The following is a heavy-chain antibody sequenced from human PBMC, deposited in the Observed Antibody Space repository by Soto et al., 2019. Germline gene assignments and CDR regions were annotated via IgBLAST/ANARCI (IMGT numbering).Heavy chain of an antibody. CDR3: AKGAPGVAEY. D-gene: IGHD3-10*01. J-gene: IGHJ4*02. Sequence: QVQLVESGGGVVQPGRSLRLSCAASGFTFSSYGMHWVRQAPGKGLEWVAVISYDGSNKYYADSVKGRFTISRDNSKNTLYLQMNSLRAEDTAVYYGAKGAPGVAEYLGQGTLVTVSS. V-gene: IGHV3-30*18. CDR1: GFTFSSYG. CDR2: ISYDGSNK.